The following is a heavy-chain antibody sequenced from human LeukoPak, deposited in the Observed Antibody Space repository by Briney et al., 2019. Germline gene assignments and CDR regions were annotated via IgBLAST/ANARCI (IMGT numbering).Heavy chain of an antibody. CDR2: ISGSGRST. CDR1: GFTFSSYG. D-gene: IGHD4-17*01. V-gene: IGHV3-23*01. CDR3: AKREGDYDAFDI. Sequence: PGGSLRLSCAASGFTFSSYGMNWVRQAPGKGLEWVSAISGSGRSTYYADSVKGRFTISRDNSKNTLYLQMNSLRAEDTAVYYCAKREGDYDAFDIWGQGTMVTVSS. J-gene: IGHJ3*02.